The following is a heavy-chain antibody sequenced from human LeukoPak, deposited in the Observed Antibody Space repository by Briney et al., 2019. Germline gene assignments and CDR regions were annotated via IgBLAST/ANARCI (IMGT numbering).Heavy chain of an antibody. CDR3: AKDSHWILFDD. CDR1: GSTFTTYG. CDR2: IGGSGIRT. V-gene: IGHV3-23*01. D-gene: IGHD2-2*03. J-gene: IGHJ4*02. Sequence: PGGSLRLSCSASGSTFTTYGMNWVRQAPGKGLEWVSGIGGSGIRTYYADSVKGRFTISRDNSKNTLYLQMNSLRDEDTAVNYCAKDSHWILFDDWGQGTLVTVSS.